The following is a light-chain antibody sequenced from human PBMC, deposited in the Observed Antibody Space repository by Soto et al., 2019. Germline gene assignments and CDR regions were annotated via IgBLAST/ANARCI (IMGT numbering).Light chain of an antibody. V-gene: IGLV2-8*01. CDR2: EVS. CDR3: CSYTGGSNV. CDR1: STDVGGYNY. Sequence: QSALSQPPSASGSPGQSVTISCTGTSTDVGGYNYVSWFQQYPGKAPKVMIYEVSKRPSGVPDRFSGSKSGNTASLTVSGLQAEDEAEYYCCSYTGGSNVFGTGTKLTVL. J-gene: IGLJ1*01.